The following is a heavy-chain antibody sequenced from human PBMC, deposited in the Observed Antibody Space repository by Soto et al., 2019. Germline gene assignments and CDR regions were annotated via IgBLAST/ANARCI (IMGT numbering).Heavy chain of an antibody. CDR3: ARESSITMVRGVRGYGVAV. Sequence: TSETLSLTCTVSGGSISSYYWSWIRQPPGKGLEWIGEINHSGSTNYNPSLKSRVTISVDTSKNQFSLKLSSVTAADTAVYYCARESSITMVRGVRGYGVAVWGQGTTVTVSS. V-gene: IGHV4-34*01. CDR1: GGSISSYY. J-gene: IGHJ6*02. D-gene: IGHD3-10*01. CDR2: INHSGST.